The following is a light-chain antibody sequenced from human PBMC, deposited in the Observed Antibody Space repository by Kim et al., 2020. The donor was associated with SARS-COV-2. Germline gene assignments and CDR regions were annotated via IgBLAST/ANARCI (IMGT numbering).Light chain of an antibody. V-gene: IGKV3-15*01. J-gene: IGKJ2*01. CDR3: QQYNDWPPGDT. Sequence: SAGERATLSCRASQSVSTNLAWYQQKPGQAPRLLIYDASTRATDIPTRFSGSGSGTEFTLTISSLQSEDFAVYYCQQYNDWPPGDTFGQGTKLEIK. CDR1: QSVSTN. CDR2: DAS.